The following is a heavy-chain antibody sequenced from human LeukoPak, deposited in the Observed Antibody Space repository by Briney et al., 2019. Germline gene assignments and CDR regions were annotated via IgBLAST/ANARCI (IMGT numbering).Heavy chain of an antibody. V-gene: IGHV1-46*01. CDR2: INPSGGST. CDR3: AREGFGYDGPN. D-gene: IGHD5-12*01. Sequence: ASVKVSCTASGYTFTSYYMHWVRQAPGQGLEWMGIINPSGGSTSYAQKFQGRVTMTRDTSTSTVYMELSSLRSEDTAVYYCAREGFGYDGPNWGQGTLVTVSS. J-gene: IGHJ4*02. CDR1: GYTFTSYY.